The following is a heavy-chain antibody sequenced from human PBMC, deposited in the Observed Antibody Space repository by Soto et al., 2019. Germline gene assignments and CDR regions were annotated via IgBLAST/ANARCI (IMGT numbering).Heavy chain of an antibody. D-gene: IGHD3-16*01. CDR3: ARGMPLKTYDDTDYPPLEAFDI. J-gene: IGHJ3*02. V-gene: IGHV4-31*03. CDR1: GGSIRSGGYY. Sequence: QVLLQESGPGLVKPSQTLSLTCTVSGGSIRSGGYYWTWIRQHPGKGLEWIGYIYNSGSAYYNPSLKSRLFISIDTSKNHFALQLNSVTAADTAVYYCARGMPLKTYDDTDYPPLEAFDIWGQGTMVTVSS. CDR2: IYNSGSA.